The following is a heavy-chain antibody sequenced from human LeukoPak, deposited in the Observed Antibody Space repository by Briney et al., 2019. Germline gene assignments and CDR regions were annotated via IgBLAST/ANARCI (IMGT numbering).Heavy chain of an antibody. J-gene: IGHJ5*02. CDR2: VHSSGGT. CDR3: TKLSDRGAGCYDRPHWFDP. D-gene: IGHD2-21*02. Sequence: SETLSLTCTVSGGSITGYYWAWIRQPPGKRLEWIGYVHSSGGTKYSPSLKSRVTVSIDMSKNQFSLNLRSVTAADSAAYYCTKLSDRGAGCYDRPHWFDPWGQGSLVTVSS. V-gene: IGHV4-59*08. CDR1: GGSITGYY.